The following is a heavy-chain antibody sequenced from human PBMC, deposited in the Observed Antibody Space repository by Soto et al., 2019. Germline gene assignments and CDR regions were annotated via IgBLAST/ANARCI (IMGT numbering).Heavy chain of an antibody. CDR1: GGSISSGGYS. V-gene: IGHV4-30-2*01. D-gene: IGHD2-15*01. CDR2: IYHSGST. CDR3: ARAVAASGMDV. J-gene: IGHJ6*02. Sequence: PSETLSLTCAVSGGSISSGGYSWSWIRQPPGKGLEWIGYIYHSGSTYYNPSLKSRVTISVDRSKNQFSLKLSSVTAADTAVYYCARAVAASGMDVWGQGTTVTVSS.